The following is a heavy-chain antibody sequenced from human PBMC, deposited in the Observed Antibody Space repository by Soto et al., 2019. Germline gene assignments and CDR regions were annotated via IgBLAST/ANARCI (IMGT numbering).Heavy chain of an antibody. V-gene: IGHV3-48*02. CDR2: ISSCSSTI. CDR1: GFTFSSYS. D-gene: IGHD6-6*01. Sequence: EVQLVESGGGLVQPGGSLRLSCAASGFTFSSYSMNWVRQAPGKGLEWVSYISSCSSTIYYADSVKGRFTISRDNAKNSLYLQMNSLRDEDTAVYYCARPEYSSSSYGMDVWGQGTTVTVSS. J-gene: IGHJ6*02. CDR3: ARPEYSSSSYGMDV.